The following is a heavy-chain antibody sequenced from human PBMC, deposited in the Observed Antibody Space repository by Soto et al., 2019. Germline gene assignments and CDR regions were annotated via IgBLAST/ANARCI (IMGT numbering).Heavy chain of an antibody. D-gene: IGHD4-17*01. CDR3: ARLYGDYSPFDY. CDR2: IYYSGST. CDR1: GGSISSGGYY. Sequence: QVQLQESGPGLVKPSQTLSLTCTVSGGSISSGGYYWSWIRQHPGKGLEWIGYIYYSGSTYYNPSLNRRVTISVDTSKNQFSLKLSSLTAADTAVYYCARLYGDYSPFDYWGQGTLVTVSS. V-gene: IGHV4-31*03. J-gene: IGHJ4*02.